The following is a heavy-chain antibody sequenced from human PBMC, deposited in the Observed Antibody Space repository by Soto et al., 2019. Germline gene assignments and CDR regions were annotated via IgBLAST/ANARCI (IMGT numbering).Heavy chain of an antibody. V-gene: IGHV3-15*01. CDR3: AGRRGFGESSYGP. Sequence: EVQLVESGGGLVNPGGSLRVSCIASGFTFSNAWMSWVRQVPGKGLEWVGRIKSKMDGGTIDYGAPAKGRFTISRDDSKNTLYLQMNNLKIEDTAVYYCAGRRGFGESSYGPWGQGTLVTVSS. J-gene: IGHJ5*02. CDR2: IKSKMDGGTI. D-gene: IGHD3-10*01. CDR1: GFTFSNAW.